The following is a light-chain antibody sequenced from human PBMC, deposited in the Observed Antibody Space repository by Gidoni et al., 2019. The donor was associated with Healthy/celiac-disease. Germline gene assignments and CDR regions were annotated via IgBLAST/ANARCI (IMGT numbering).Light chain of an antibody. CDR2: GAS. J-gene: IGKJ2*01. CDR1: QSVSSSY. V-gene: IGKV3-20*01. CDR3: QQDGSGDT. Sequence: IVLTQSPGTLSLSPGERATLSCRASQSVSSSYLAWYQQKPGQAPRLLIYGASSRATGIPDRFSGRGSGTDFTLTSSRLEPEDFAVDYCQQDGSGDTFGQGTKLEIK.